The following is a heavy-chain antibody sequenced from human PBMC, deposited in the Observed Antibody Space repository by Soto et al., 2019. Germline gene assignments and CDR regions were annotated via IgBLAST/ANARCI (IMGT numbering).Heavy chain of an antibody. Sequence: PGESLKISCKGSGYSFTSYWISWVRQMPGKGLEWMGRIDPSDSYTNYSPSFQGHVTISADKSISTAYLQWSSLKASDTAMYHCAPLVDCGGNCYGPYYSSGTALWGPGTTV. CDR3: APLVDCGGNCYGPYYSSGTAL. J-gene: IGHJ6*01. V-gene: IGHV5-10-1*01. CDR1: GYSFTSYW. CDR2: IDPSDSYT. D-gene: IGHD2-21*02.